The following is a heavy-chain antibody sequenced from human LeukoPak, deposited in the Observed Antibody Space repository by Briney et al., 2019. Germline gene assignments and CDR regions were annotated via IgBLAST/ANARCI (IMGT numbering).Heavy chain of an antibody. CDR2: ISSSSSYI. D-gene: IGHD4-23*01. CDR1: GFTFSSYS. Sequence: GGSLRLSCAASGFTFSSYSMNWVRQAPGKGLEWVSSISSSSSYIYYADSVKGRFTISRDNAKNSLYLQMSSLRAEDTAVYYCARETTVVTPIDYWGQGTLVTVSS. J-gene: IGHJ4*02. V-gene: IGHV3-21*01. CDR3: ARETTVVTPIDY.